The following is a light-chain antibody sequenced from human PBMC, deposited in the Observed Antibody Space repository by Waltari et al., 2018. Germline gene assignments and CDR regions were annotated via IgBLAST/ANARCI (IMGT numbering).Light chain of an antibody. CDR2: VNSDGSH. Sequence: QLVLTQSPSASASLGASVRLTCTLSSGHTSNVIAWHQQPPEKGPRYLMKVNSDGSHTKGDEIPDRFSGSSSGAERYLTISSLQSEDEADYYGQTGGHGTWVFGGGTKLTVL. CDR3: QTGGHGTWV. J-gene: IGLJ3*02. V-gene: IGLV4-69*01. CDR1: SGHTSNV.